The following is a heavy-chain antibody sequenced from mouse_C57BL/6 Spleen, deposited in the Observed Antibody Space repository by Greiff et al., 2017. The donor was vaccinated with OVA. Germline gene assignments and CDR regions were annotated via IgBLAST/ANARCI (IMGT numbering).Heavy chain of an antibody. Sequence: QVQLQQPGAELVKPGASVKLSCKASGYTFTSYWMHWVKQRPGQGLEWIGMIHPNSGSTNYNEKFKSKATLTVDKSSSTAYMQLSSLTSEDSAVYYCAKSITTVVALYAMDYWGQGTSVTVSS. J-gene: IGHJ4*01. CDR3: AKSITTVVALYAMDY. D-gene: IGHD1-1*01. CDR1: GYTFTSYW. V-gene: IGHV1-64*01. CDR2: IHPNSGST.